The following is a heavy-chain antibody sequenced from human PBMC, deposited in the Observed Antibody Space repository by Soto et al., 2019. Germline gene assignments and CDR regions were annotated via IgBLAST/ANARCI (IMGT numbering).Heavy chain of an antibody. D-gene: IGHD6-19*01. V-gene: IGHV3-30-3*01. Sequence: QVQLVESGGGVVQPGRSLRLSCAASGFTFSSYAMHWVRQAPGKGLEWVAVISYDGSNKYYADSVKGRFTISRDNSKNKLYLQMNSLRAEDTAVYYCSRVLVAVAGRGDAFDIWGQGTMVTVSS. CDR3: SRVLVAVAGRGDAFDI. CDR1: GFTFSSYA. CDR2: ISYDGSNK. J-gene: IGHJ3*02.